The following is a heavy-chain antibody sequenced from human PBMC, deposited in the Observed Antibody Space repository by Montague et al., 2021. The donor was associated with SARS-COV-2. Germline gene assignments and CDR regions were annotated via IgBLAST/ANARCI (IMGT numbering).Heavy chain of an antibody. CDR1: GGSISSSNYY. CDR3: ASPTYYYDSSGSDAFDI. D-gene: IGHD3-22*01. J-gene: IGHJ3*02. V-gene: IGHV4-39*01. Sequence: SETLSLTCTVSGGSISSSNYYWGWIRQPPGKGLEWIGSIYYSGSTYYNPSLKSRVTIFVDTSKNQFSLKLSSVTAADTAVYYCASPTYYYDSSGSDAFDIWGQGTMVTVPS. CDR2: IYYSGST.